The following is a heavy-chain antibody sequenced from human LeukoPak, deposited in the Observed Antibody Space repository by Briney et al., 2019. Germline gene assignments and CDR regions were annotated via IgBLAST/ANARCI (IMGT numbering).Heavy chain of an antibody. Sequence: GGSLRLSCAASGFTFSSYAMHWVRQAPGKGLVWVSRINSDGSSTTYADPVKGRFTISRDNSKNTLYLQMNSLRAEDTAVYYCARALYYYDSPASARYWGQGTLVTVSS. CDR1: GFTFSSYA. CDR3: ARALYYYDSPASARY. CDR2: INSDGSST. V-gene: IGHV3-74*03. J-gene: IGHJ4*02. D-gene: IGHD3-22*01.